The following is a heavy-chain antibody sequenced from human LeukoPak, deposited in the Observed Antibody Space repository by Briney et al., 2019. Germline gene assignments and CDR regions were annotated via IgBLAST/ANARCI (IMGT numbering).Heavy chain of an antibody. CDR1: GFTFSSYS. CDR2: ISSSSSYI. CDR3: ARDRVLRFLEWLGTDAFDI. V-gene: IGHV3-21*01. J-gene: IGHJ3*02. D-gene: IGHD3-3*01. Sequence: GGSLRLSCAASGFTFSSYSMNWVRQAPGKGLEWVSSISSSSSYIYYADSVKGRFTISRDNAKNSLYPQMNSLRAEDTAVYYCARDRVLRFLEWLGTDAFDIWGQGTMVTVSS.